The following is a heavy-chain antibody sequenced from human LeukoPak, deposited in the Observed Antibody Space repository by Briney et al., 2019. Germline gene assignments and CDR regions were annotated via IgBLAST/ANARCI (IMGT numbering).Heavy chain of an antibody. CDR2: IKQDGSEK. Sequence: GGSLRLSCAASRFTFSYYWMSWVRQAPGKGLEWVANIKQDGSEKYYVDSLKGRFTISRDDARNSLYLQMNSLRAEDTAVYYCVREETYSSGWYGPDYWGQGTLVTVSS. CDR3: VREETYSSGWYGPDY. V-gene: IGHV3-7*01. J-gene: IGHJ4*02. D-gene: IGHD6-19*01. CDR1: RFTFSYYW.